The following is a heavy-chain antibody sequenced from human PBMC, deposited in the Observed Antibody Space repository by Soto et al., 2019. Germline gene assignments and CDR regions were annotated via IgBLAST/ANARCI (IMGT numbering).Heavy chain of an antibody. CDR2: ISYDGSNK. CDR3: AATYSGSYYAVDY. J-gene: IGHJ4*02. Sequence: GGSLRLSCAASGFTFSSYGMHWVRQAPGKGLEWVAVISYDGSNKYYADSVKGRFTISRDNSKTTLWLQMNSLRPEDTAVFYCAATYSGSYYAVDYWGQGTLVTVSS. D-gene: IGHD1-26*01. V-gene: IGHV3-30*03. CDR1: GFTFSSYG.